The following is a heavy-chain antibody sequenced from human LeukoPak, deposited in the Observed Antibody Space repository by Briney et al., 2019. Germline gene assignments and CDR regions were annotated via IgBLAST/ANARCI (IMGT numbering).Heavy chain of an antibody. CDR3: ARARGAAVANHEYGY. CDR2: ISVYNGNT. D-gene: IGHD6-19*01. CDR1: GYTFTNYG. Sequence: ASVKVSCKASGYTFTNYGISWVRQAPGQGLEWMGWISVYNGNTNYAQKLQGRVTMTTDTSTSTAYMELRSLRSDDTAVYYCARARGAAVANHEYGYWGQGTLVTVSS. V-gene: IGHV1-18*01. J-gene: IGHJ4*02.